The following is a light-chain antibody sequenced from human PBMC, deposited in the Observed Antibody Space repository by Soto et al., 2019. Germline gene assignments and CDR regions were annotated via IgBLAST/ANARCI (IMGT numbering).Light chain of an antibody. CDR2: GNY. Sequence: QSVLTQPPSVSGAPGQTVSISCTGSSSNIGAGYDVQWYQQLPRSAPKLLIYGNYNRPSGVPDRFSASKSDTSASLAIIGLPAADEADYYCHSYDTSLSDYVFGGGPKLTVL. CDR1: SSNIGAGYD. V-gene: IGLV1-40*01. CDR3: HSYDTSLSDYV. J-gene: IGLJ3*02.